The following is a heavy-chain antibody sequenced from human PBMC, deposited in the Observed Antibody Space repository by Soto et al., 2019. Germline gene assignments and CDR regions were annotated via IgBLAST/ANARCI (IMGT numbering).Heavy chain of an antibody. Sequence: SETLSLTCTVSGGSISSYYWTWIRQPPGKGLEWIGFMYNSGSTHYNPSLKSRVTISLDTSKNQFSLNLRSVTAADTAVYYCARDLWGYCGTDCYPLDVWGQGTTVTVYS. J-gene: IGHJ6*02. V-gene: IGHV4-4*08. CDR3: ARDLWGYCGTDCYPLDV. CDR2: MYNSGST. D-gene: IGHD2-21*02. CDR1: GGSISSYY.